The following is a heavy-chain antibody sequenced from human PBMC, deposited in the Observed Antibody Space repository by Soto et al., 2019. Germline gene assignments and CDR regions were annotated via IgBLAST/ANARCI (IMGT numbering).Heavy chain of an antibody. J-gene: IGHJ6*02. CDR2: ISYDGSNK. CDR1: GLTFGSYA. V-gene: IGHV3-30-3*01. D-gene: IGHD3-10*01. Sequence: QVQLVESGGAVFKLGSSLRPSCEASGLTFGSYALPGAGQAPGKGLGGVAVISYDGSNKYYADSVKGRFTISRDNSKNTLYLQMNSLRAEDTAVYYCARDRITMVRGVIYYYYYGMDVWGQGTTVTVSS. CDR3: ARDRITMVRGVIYYYYYGMDV.